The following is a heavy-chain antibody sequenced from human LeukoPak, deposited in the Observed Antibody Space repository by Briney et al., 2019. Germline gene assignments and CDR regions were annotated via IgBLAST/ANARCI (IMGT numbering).Heavy chain of an antibody. CDR2: ISYDGSNK. J-gene: IGHJ4*02. Sequence: GGSLRLSCAASGFTFRSYAMHWVREAPGKGLEWVAVISYDGSNKNYADSVKGRFTISRDNSKNTLYLQMNSLRAEDTTVYYCARGVRIAVAGYIDYWGQGTLVTVSS. CDR3: ARGVRIAVAGYIDY. D-gene: IGHD6-19*01. V-gene: IGHV3-30*04. CDR1: GFTFRSYA.